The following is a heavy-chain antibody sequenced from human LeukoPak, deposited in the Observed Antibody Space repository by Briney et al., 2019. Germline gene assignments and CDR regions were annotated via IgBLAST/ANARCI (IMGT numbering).Heavy chain of an antibody. V-gene: IGHV3-23*01. D-gene: IGHD5-24*01. Sequence: PGGSLRLSCAASGFTFSSYAMSWVRQAAGQGLEWVSAISGSGGSTYYADSVKGRFTISRDNSKNALYLQMNSLRAEDTAVYYCAKDQSPSPHWAYNFQHWGQGTLVTVSS. CDR3: AKDQSPSPHWAYNFQH. CDR2: ISGSGGST. J-gene: IGHJ1*01. CDR1: GFTFSSYA.